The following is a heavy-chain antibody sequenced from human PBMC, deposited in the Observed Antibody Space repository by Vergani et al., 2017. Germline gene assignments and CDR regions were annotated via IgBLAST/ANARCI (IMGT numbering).Heavy chain of an antibody. CDR1: GFTVSSNY. D-gene: IGHD3-9*01. Sequence: EVQLVESGGGLVQPGGSLRLSCAASGFTVSSNYMSWVRQAPGKGLEWVSVIYSGGSTYYADSVKGRFTISRHNSKNTLYLQMNSLRVEDTGVYYCARARCIETCYMSNWLDSWGQGTLVTVSS. V-gene: IGHV3-53*04. CDR3: ARARCIETCYMSNWLDS. J-gene: IGHJ5*01. CDR2: IYSGGST.